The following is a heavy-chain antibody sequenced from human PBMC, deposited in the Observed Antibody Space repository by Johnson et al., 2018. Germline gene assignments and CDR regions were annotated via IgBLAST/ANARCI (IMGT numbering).Heavy chain of an antibody. J-gene: IGHJ4*02. CDR1: GFTLSSHS. CDR2: ITLSSTTI. V-gene: IGHV3-48*01. D-gene: IGHD2-15*01. Sequence: VQLVQSGGGLVQPGGSLRLSCVASGFTLSSHSMNWVRQAPGKGLEWISYITLSSTTIYYADSVKGRFTIPRDDSKNSLYLQLNSLKTEDTAVYYCARDSGSGHYFDYWGQGTLVTVSS. CDR3: ARDSGSGHYFDY.